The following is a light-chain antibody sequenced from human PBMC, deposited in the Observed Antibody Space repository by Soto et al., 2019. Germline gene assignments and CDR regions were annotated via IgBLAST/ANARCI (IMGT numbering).Light chain of an antibody. Sequence: NFMLTQPHSVSESPGKTVTISCTRSSGSIASNYVQWYQQRPGSSPTTVIYEDNQRPSGVPDRFSGSIDSSSNSASLTISGLKTEDEADYYCQSYDSSTNWVFGGGT. CDR2: EDN. CDR1: SGSIASNY. V-gene: IGLV6-57*01. CDR3: QSYDSSTNWV. J-gene: IGLJ3*02.